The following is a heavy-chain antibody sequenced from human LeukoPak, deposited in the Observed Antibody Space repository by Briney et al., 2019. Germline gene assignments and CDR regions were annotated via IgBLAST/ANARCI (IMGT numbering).Heavy chain of an antibody. D-gene: IGHD5-24*01. Sequence: GGSLRLSCAASGFTFSSYAMHWVRQAPGKGLEWVAVISYDGSNKYYADSVKGRFTISRDNSKNTLYLQMNSLRAEDTAVYHCAREAEMATMSSFDYWGQGTLVTVSS. CDR3: AREAEMATMSSFDY. J-gene: IGHJ4*02. CDR1: GFTFSSYA. V-gene: IGHV3-30*04. CDR2: ISYDGSNK.